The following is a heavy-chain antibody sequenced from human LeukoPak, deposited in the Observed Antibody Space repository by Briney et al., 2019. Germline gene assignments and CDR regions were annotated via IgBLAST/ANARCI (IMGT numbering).Heavy chain of an antibody. CDR3: AKDPTTVNPQFFY. CDR2: IYSGGST. Sequence: AGGSLRLSCAASEFSVGSNYMTWVRQAPGKGLEWVSLIYSGGSTYYADSVKGRFTISRDNSKNTLYLQMNSLRAEDTAVYYCAKDPTTVNPQFFYWGQGTLVTVSS. D-gene: IGHD4-11*01. V-gene: IGHV3-66*01. J-gene: IGHJ4*02. CDR1: EFSVGSNY.